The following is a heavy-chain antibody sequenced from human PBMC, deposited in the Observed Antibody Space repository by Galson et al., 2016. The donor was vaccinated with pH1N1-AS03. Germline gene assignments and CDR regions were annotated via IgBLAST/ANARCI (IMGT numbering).Heavy chain of an antibody. CDR1: GFTFSTYG. Sequence: SLRLSCAASGFTFSTYGMHWVRQAPGKGLEWVALIWYDGSYEYYADSVKGRFTITRDNPKNTLYLQMNSLRVDDTAVYYCARDLGPYSTSWYLLFYWGLGTLVSVSS. D-gene: IGHD6-13*01. J-gene: IGHJ4*02. CDR3: ARDLGPYSTSWYLLFY. V-gene: IGHV3-33*01. CDR2: IWYDGSYE.